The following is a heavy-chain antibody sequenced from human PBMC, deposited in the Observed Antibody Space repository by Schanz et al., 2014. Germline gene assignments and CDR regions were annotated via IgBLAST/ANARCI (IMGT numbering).Heavy chain of an antibody. CDR3: VRDAGRDGYNLAFDV. CDR1: GFTVSTNY. V-gene: IGHV3-53*01. Sequence: EVQLLESGGGLVQPGGSLRLSCAVSGFTVSTNYMTWVRQAPGKGLECVSVLYTGGSTFYAESVRGRFFISRDSSKNTLFLHMNSLRAEDTAVYYCVRDAGRDGYNLAFDVWGQGTLVTVSS. CDR2: LYTGGST. D-gene: IGHD1-1*01. J-gene: IGHJ3*01.